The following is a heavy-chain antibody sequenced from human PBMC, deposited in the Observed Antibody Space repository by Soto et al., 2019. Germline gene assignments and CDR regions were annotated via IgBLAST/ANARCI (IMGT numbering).Heavy chain of an antibody. J-gene: IGHJ4*02. V-gene: IGHV1-18*01. D-gene: IGHD3-22*01. CDR2: ISTYNGNT. Sequence: QVQLVQSGAEVKKPGASVKVSCKASGYTFITYGVSWVRQAPGQGLDWLGWISTYNGNTRYAERLTGRVTMTTDTTPNTAYMELRNLRSDDTAVYYCARGPTDYYDNSANYFLDYWGQGTLVTVSS. CDR3: ARGPTDYYDNSANYFLDY. CDR1: GYTFITYG.